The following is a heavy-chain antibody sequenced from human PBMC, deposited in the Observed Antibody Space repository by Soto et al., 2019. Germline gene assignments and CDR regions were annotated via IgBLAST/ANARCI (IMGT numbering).Heavy chain of an antibody. Sequence: PSETLSLPCPVSGSSMKDFYWSWIRQTPGKGLEWVGFMYYSETTKYNPSLKGRVNMSLDTSKNQVSLHLKSVTAADTAVYYCARANSSTWYKLEYKWFDPWGQGTQVTVSS. CDR1: GSSMKDFY. J-gene: IGHJ5*02. CDR2: MYYSETT. CDR3: ARANSSTWYKLEYKWFDP. D-gene: IGHD6-13*01. V-gene: IGHV4-59*01.